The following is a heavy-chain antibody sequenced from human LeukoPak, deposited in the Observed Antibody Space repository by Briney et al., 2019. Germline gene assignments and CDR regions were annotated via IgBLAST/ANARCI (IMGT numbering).Heavy chain of an antibody. D-gene: IGHD7-27*01. V-gene: IGHV3-74*01. J-gene: IGHJ4*02. CDR3: VKDAGDPSRGLFDY. CDR1: GFTFSSYW. CDR2: INSDGSST. Sequence: HTGGSLRLSCAASGFTFSSYWMHWVRQAPGKGLVWVSRINSDGSSTSYADSVKGRFTISRDNAKNTLYLQMDSLRADDTAVYYCVKDAGDPSRGLFDYWGQGTLVTVSS.